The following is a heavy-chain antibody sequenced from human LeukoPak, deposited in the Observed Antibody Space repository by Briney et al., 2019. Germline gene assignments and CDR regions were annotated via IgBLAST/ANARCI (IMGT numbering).Heavy chain of an antibody. CDR2: IYYSGST. CDR1: GGSISSYY. Sequence: PSETLSLTCAVSGGSISSYYWSWIRQPPGKGLEWVGYIYYSGSTNYNPSLKSRVTISVDTSKNQFSLKLSSVTAADTAVYYCARGIAAAGSDYYYYCMDVWGKGTTVTVSS. V-gene: IGHV4-59*01. J-gene: IGHJ6*03. CDR3: ARGIAAAGSDYYYYCMDV. D-gene: IGHD6-13*01.